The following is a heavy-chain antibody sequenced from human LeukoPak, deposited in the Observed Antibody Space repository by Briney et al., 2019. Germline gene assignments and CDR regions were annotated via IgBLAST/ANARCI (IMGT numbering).Heavy chain of an antibody. Sequence: PGGSLRLSCAASGFTSNNYAMSWVRQAPGKGLEWVSTVSGSGGSRYYADSVKGRFTISRDNSKNTLYLQMNSLRAEDTAVYFCASAGSHSYFDSWGPGTLVTVSS. CDR3: ASAGSHSYFDS. V-gene: IGHV3-23*01. CDR1: GFTSNNYA. CDR2: VSGSGGSR. J-gene: IGHJ4*02. D-gene: IGHD6-13*01.